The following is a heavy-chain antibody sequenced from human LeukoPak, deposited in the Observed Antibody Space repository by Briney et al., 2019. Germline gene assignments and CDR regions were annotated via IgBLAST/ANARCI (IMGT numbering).Heavy chain of an antibody. Sequence: SETLSLTCTVSGGSISSGSYYWSWIRQPAGKGLGWIGRIYTSGSTNYNPSLKSRVTISVDTSKNQFSLKLSSVTAADTAVYYCARSARNPGYYFDYWGQGTLVTVSS. CDR2: IYTSGST. CDR3: ARSARNPGYYFDY. V-gene: IGHV4-61*02. D-gene: IGHD3-10*01. CDR1: GGSISSGSYY. J-gene: IGHJ4*02.